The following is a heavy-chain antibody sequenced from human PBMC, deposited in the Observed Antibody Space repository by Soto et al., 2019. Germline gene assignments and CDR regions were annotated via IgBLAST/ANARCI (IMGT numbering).Heavy chain of an antibody. CDR3: SSYPDFWGGHTPL. D-gene: IGHD3-3*01. Sequence: EVQLVESGGGLVQPGGSLRLSCAASGFSITNTWMHWVRQAPGKGLEWVGRVKSKADGGTADYAAPVKGRFTVSRDDSKNTQYLQMNSLKMEDKAVYYCSSYPDFWGGHTPLWGQGTLVTVSS. CDR2: VKSKADGGTA. CDR1: GFSITNTW. V-gene: IGHV3-15*07. J-gene: IGHJ4*02.